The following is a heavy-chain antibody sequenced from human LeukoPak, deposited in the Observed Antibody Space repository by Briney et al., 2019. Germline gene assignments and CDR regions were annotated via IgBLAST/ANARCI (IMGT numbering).Heavy chain of an antibody. CDR1: GGSISSDSYY. CDR3: ATASRQEYSSGPQGWYFDL. J-gene: IGHJ2*01. V-gene: IGHV4-39*07. CDR2: IYYTGST. D-gene: IGHD6-19*01. Sequence: PSETLSLTCTVSGGSISSDSYYWGWIRQPPGKGLEWIGSIYYTGSTGYNPSLKSRVTISIDTSKNQFSLKLSSVTAADTAVYYCATASRQEYSSGPQGWYFDLWGRGTLVTVSS.